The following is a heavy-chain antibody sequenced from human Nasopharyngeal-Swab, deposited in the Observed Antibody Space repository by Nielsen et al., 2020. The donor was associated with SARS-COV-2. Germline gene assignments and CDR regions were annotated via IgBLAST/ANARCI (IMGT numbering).Heavy chain of an antibody. V-gene: IGHV3-23*03. CDR2: IYSGGSST. CDR3: AKDTGLVSGAFDI. D-gene: IGHD1-14*01. J-gene: IGHJ3*02. Sequence: GGSLRLSCAASGFTFSNAWMSWVRQAPGKGLEWVSVIYSGGSSTYYADSVKGRFTISRDNSKNTLYLQMNSLRAEDTAVYYCAKDTGLVSGAFDIWGQGTMVTVSS. CDR1: GFTFSNAW.